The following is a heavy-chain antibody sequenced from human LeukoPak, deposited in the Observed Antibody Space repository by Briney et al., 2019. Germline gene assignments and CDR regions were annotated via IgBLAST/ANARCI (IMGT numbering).Heavy chain of an antibody. CDR2: IYHSGST. Sequence: SETLSLTCTVSGDSISSGSYYWGWIRQPPGKGLEWIGSIYHSGSTYYNPSLKSRVTISVDTSKNQFSLKLSSVTAADTAVYYCAREPTALVRDPIYRPFDYWGQGTLVTVSS. J-gene: IGHJ4*02. CDR3: AREPTALVRDPIYRPFDY. CDR1: GDSISSGSYY. V-gene: IGHV4-39*07. D-gene: IGHD3-10*01.